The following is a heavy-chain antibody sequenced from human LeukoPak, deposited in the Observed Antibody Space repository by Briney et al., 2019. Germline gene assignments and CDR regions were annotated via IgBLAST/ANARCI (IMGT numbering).Heavy chain of an antibody. CDR2: IYAGGNT. CDR3: ARNSWTYSLDY. CDR1: GGSISCDY. D-gene: IGHD1-26*01. Sequence: SETLSLTCTVSGGSISCDYWSWTRQPPGQGLEWIGYIYAGGNTNYNPSLKSRVTISVDRTKNQFSLKLNSVTAADTAVYYCARNSWTYSLDYWGQGILVTVSS. V-gene: IGHV4-4*09. J-gene: IGHJ4*02.